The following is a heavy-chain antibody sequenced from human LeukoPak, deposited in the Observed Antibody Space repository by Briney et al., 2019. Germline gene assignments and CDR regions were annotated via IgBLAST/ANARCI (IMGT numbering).Heavy chain of an antibody. CDR3: ARERPVGATPFDF. J-gene: IGHJ4*02. Sequence: PGGALRLSCSASGXTSSSYGMHWVRQAPGKGLEWVAVISYDGSNKYYAGSVKGRFTISRDNAKNSLYLQMNSLRDEDTAVYFCARERPVGATPFDFWGQGTLVTVSS. D-gene: IGHD1-26*01. V-gene: IGHV3-30*03. CDR1: GXTSSSYG. CDR2: ISYDGSNK.